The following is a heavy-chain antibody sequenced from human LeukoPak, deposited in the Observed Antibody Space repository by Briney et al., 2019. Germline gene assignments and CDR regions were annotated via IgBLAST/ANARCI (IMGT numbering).Heavy chain of an antibody. J-gene: IGHJ6*02. CDR2: IYSGGKT. V-gene: IGHV3-66*01. D-gene: IGHD2-21*02. CDR3: ARDPCGGDCLYGMDV. CDR1: GFTFSNAW. Sequence: GGSLRLSCAASGFTFSNAWMSWVRQAPGKGLEWVSVIYSGGKTYYADSVKGRFTISRDNSKNTLYLQMNSLRAEDTAVYYCARDPCGGDCLYGMDVWGQGTTVTVSS.